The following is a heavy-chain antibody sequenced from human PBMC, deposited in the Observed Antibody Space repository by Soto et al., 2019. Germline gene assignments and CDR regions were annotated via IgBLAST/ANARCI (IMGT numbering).Heavy chain of an antibody. J-gene: IGHJ1*01. D-gene: IGHD3-22*01. CDR1: GFSLSTSGVG. CDR3: AHGDPAYYDSSVYYRGTYFHH. CDR2: MYWNDDK. V-gene: IGHV2-5*01. Sequence: QITVKESGPTLVTPTQTLTLTCTFSGFSLSTSGVGVGWIRQPPGKALAGLALMYWNDDKRYSPSLKSRLTTTTDTPKNQVVLTMTNMDPVDTATYFCAHGDPAYYDSSVYYRGTYFHHWGHGTLVTVSS.